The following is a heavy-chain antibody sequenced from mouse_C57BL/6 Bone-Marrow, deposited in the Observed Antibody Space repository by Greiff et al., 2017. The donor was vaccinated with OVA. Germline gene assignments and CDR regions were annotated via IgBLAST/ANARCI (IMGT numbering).Heavy chain of an antibody. Sequence: EVQLVESGGGLVKPGGSLKLSCAASGFTFSSYAMSWVRQTPEKRLEWVATISDGGSYTYYPDNVKGRFTISRDNAKNNLYLQMSHLKSEDTAMYYCARDRDSSGPAWFAYWGQGTLVTVSA. J-gene: IGHJ3*01. CDR1: GFTFSSYA. CDR3: ARDRDSSGPAWFAY. V-gene: IGHV5-4*01. CDR2: ISDGGSYT. D-gene: IGHD3-2*02.